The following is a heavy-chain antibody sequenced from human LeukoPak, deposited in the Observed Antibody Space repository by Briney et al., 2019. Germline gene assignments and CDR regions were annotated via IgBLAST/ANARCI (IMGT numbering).Heavy chain of an antibody. J-gene: IGHJ4*02. Sequence: GRSLRLSCAASGFTFSSYAMHWVRQAPGKGLEWVAVISYDGSNKYYADSVKGRFTISRDNSKNTLYLQMNSLGAEDTAVYYCARDGGSVVTAWGENFDYWGQGTLVTVSS. V-gene: IGHV3-30*04. CDR2: ISYDGSNK. D-gene: IGHD2-21*02. CDR1: GFTFSSYA. CDR3: ARDGGSVVTAWGENFDY.